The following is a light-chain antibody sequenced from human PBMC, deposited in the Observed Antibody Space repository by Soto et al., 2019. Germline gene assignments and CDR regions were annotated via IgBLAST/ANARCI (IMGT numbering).Light chain of an antibody. CDR3: SSYTTSNTRQIV. Sequence: QSVLTQPASVSGSPGQSITISCTVTSNDVGGYNYVSWYQHHPGRAPELIIYDVSNRPSGVSNRFSGSKSGNTASLTISGLQPEDEADYYCSSYTTSNTRQIVFGTVTKV. V-gene: IGLV2-14*03. CDR1: SNDVGGYNY. CDR2: DVS. J-gene: IGLJ1*01.